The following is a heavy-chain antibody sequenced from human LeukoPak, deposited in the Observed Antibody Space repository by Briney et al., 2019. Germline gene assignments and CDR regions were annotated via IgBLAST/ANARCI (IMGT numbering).Heavy chain of an antibody. D-gene: IGHD3-10*01. Sequence: GGSPRLSCAASGFTFSSYGMSWVRQAPGKGLEWVGFIRSKAYGGTTEYAASVKGRFTISRDDSKSIAYLQMNSLKTEDTAVYYCTREWIGVRGVIITPFDYWGQGTLVTVSS. CDR2: IRSKAYGGTT. V-gene: IGHV3-49*04. CDR1: GFTFSSYG. CDR3: TREWIGVRGVIITPFDY. J-gene: IGHJ4*02.